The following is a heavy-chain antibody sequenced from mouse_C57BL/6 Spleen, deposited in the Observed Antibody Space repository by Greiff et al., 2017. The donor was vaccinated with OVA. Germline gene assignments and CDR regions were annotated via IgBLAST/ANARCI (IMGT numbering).Heavy chain of an antibody. D-gene: IGHD1-1*01. CDR3: ARGRNYYGSRRGYFDV. V-gene: IGHV5-4*03. Sequence: EVKLVESGGGLVKPGGSLKLSCAASGFTFSSYAMSWVRQTPEKRLEWVATISDGGSYTYYPDNVKGRFTISRDNAKNNLYLQMSHLKSEDTAMYYCARGRNYYGSRRGYFDVWGTGTTVTVSS. CDR2: ISDGGSYT. CDR1: GFTFSSYA. J-gene: IGHJ1*03.